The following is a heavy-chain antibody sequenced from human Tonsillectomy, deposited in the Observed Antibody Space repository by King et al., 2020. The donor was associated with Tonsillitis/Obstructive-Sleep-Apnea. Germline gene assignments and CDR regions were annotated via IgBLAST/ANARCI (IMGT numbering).Heavy chain of an antibody. D-gene: IGHD1-7*01. Sequence: VQLVQSGAEVKRPGSSVTVSCKASGGTFNNYAINWVRQAPGQGLEWVGGIIPLFDIPNYAQKFQGRVTITATKSTATAYMELSSLTSEDTAVYYCVRAEEELLGGHLYSWGQGTLVTVSS. CDR3: VRAEEELLGGHLYS. V-gene: IGHV1-69*10. J-gene: IGHJ4*02. CDR2: IIPLFDIP. CDR1: GGTFNNYA.